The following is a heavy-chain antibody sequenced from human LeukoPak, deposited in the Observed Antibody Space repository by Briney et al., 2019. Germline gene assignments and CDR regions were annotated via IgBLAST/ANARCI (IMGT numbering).Heavy chain of an antibody. D-gene: IGHD2-8*01. J-gene: IGHJ4*02. CDR2: IGTSGNII. CDR1: GFTFSGYI. CDR3: ARDQWLDY. V-gene: IGHV3-48*01. Sequence: GGSLRLSCAASGFTFSGYIMNWVRQAPGKGLEWVAFIGTSGNIIYYADSVKGRFTVSRDNAKNSLYLQMNSQRAEDTAVYYCARDQWLDYWGQGTLVTVSS.